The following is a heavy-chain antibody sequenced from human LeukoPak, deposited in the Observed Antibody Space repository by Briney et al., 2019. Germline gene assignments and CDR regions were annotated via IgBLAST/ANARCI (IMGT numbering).Heavy chain of an antibody. Sequence: GGSLRLSCVASGFTFSSYWMYWVRQAPGKGLVWVSSISSDGSATKYADSVKGRFTISRDNAKNTLYLQMDSLRAEDTAVYYCASLRGWSDVSADFWGQGTLVTVSS. D-gene: IGHD1-1*01. V-gene: IGHV3-74*01. CDR1: GFTFSSYW. J-gene: IGHJ4*02. CDR2: ISSDGSAT. CDR3: ASLRGWSDVSADF.